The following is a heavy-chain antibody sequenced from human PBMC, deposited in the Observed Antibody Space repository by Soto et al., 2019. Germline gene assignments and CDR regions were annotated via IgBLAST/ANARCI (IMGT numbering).Heavy chain of an antibody. CDR1: GFTFYDYA. J-gene: IGHJ6*02. Sequence: SLRLSFAASGFTFYDYAMHWVRQAPGKGLGWVSGINWNSGSIGYADSVKGRFTISRDNAKNSLYLQMTSLRTEDTALYYCAKDYGYAYGCYYGMHXWGQGTMVTVS. CDR2: INWNSGSI. D-gene: IGHD5-18*01. V-gene: IGHV3-9*01. CDR3: AKDYGYAYGCYYGMHX.